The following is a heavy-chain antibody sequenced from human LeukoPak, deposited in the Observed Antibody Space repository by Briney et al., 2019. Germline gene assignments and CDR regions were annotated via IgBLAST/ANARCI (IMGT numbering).Heavy chain of an antibody. CDR2: IYTSGST. V-gene: IGHV4-4*09. Sequence: ASETLSLTCTVSGGSISSYYWSWIRQPPGKGLEWIGYIYTSGSTNYNPSLKSRVTISVDTSKNQFSLKLSSVTAADTAVYYCARGRLIVAPGVYYFEYWGQGTLVTVSS. D-gene: IGHD5-12*01. CDR1: GGSISSYY. J-gene: IGHJ4*02. CDR3: ARGRLIVAPGVYYFEY.